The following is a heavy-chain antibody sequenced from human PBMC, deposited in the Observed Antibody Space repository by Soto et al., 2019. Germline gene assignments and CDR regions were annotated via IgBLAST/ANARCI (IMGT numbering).Heavy chain of an antibody. CDR1: GFIFRRYS. V-gene: IGHV3-21*01. CDR2: IGTSCSYI. D-gene: IGHD1-26*01. Sequence: GGSLRLSCAVSGFIFRRYSMNWVRQAPGKGLEWVSSIGTSCSYIYDTDSVKGRFTITRDNTKDSLYLQMNSLRAEDTAIYYCARGSPFVGLEYWVRGT. J-gene: IGHJ4*02. CDR3: ARGSPFVGLEY.